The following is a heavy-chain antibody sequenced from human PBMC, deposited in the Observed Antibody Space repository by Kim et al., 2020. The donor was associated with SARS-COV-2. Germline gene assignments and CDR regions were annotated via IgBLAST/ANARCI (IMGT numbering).Heavy chain of an antibody. D-gene: IGHD3-9*01. CDR1: GFTFSSYA. Sequence: AGSLRLSCAASGFTFSSYAMSWVRQAPGKGLEWVSAISGSGGSTYYADSVKGRFTISRDNSKNTLYLQMNSLRAEDTAVYYCAKSPIIILTGYYPNFIFDYWGQGTLVTVSS. CDR3: AKSPIIILTGYYPNFIFDY. J-gene: IGHJ4*02. CDR2: ISGSGGST. V-gene: IGHV3-23*01.